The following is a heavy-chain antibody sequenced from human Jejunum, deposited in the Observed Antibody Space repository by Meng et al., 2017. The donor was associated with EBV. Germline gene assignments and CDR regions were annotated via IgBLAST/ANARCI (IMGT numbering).Heavy chain of an antibody. D-gene: IGHD2-15*01. V-gene: IGHV4-4*02. CDR1: GGSITSSDW. CDR2: IYHDGSS. Sequence: QLHLQESGSGLVKPSQTLSLTCAVSGGSITSSDWWTWVRQPPGEGLEWIGEIYHDGSSNYSPSLKSRVTILLDKSENHFSLKLNSVTAADTAVYYCARVRCSGGSCFYFDYWGQGALVTVSS. CDR3: ARVRCSGGSCFYFDY. J-gene: IGHJ4*02.